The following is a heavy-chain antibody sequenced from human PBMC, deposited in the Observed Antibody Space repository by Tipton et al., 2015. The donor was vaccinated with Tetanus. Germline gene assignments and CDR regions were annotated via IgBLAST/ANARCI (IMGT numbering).Heavy chain of an antibody. J-gene: IGHJ4*02. Sequence: SLRLSCAASGFTFSDYYMSWIRQAPGKGLEWVSYISSSGSTIYYADSVKGRFTISRDNAKNSLYLQMNSLRAEDTAVYYCARAYQESSGYYPGTTVDYWGQGTLVTVSS. CDR2: ISSSGSTI. V-gene: IGHV3-11*01. CDR3: ARAYQESSGYYPGTTVDY. CDR1: GFTFSDYY. D-gene: IGHD3-22*01.